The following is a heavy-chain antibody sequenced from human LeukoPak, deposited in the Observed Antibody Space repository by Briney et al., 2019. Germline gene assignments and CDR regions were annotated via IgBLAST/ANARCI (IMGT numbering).Heavy chain of an antibody. V-gene: IGHV4-34*01. CDR3: ARGRRLWCSSTSCYIGPYYYYYMDV. J-gene: IGHJ6*03. CDR2: INHSGST. D-gene: IGHD2-2*02. CDR1: GGSFSGYY. Sequence: SETLSLTCAVYGGSFSGYYWSWIRQPPGKGLEWIGEINHSGSTNYNPSLKSRVTISVDTSKNQFSLKLSSVTAADTAVYYCARGRRLWCSSTSCYIGPYYYYYMDVWGKGTTVTVSS.